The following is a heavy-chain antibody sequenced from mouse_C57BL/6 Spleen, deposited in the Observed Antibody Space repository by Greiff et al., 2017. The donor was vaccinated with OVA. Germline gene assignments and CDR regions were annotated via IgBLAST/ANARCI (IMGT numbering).Heavy chain of an antibody. V-gene: IGHV1-50*01. CDR3: ASSYYYYGSMDY. D-gene: IGHD1-1*01. CDR1: GYTFTSYW. CDR2: IDPSDSYT. Sequence: VQLQQPGAELVKPGASVKLSCKASGYTFTSYWMQWVKQRPGQGLEWIGEIDPSDSYTNYNQKFKGKATLTVDTSSSTAYMQLSSLTSEDSAVYYCASSYYYYGSMDYWGQGTSVTVSS. J-gene: IGHJ4*01.